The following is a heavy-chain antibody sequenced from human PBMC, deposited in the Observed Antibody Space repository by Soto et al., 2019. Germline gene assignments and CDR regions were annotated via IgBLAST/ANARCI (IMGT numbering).Heavy chain of an antibody. CDR2: AHHSGCT. V-gene: IGHV4-4*02. Sequence: PSETLSLTCTVSGGSMSSSNWWNWVRQSPGKGLEWIGEAHHSGCTNYNPSLKSRVTISVDKSKNHLSLKLSSVTAADTAVYYCARSEATGLDYWGQGTLVTVSS. CDR1: GGSMSSSNW. CDR3: ARSEATGLDY. J-gene: IGHJ4*02. D-gene: IGHD1-26*01.